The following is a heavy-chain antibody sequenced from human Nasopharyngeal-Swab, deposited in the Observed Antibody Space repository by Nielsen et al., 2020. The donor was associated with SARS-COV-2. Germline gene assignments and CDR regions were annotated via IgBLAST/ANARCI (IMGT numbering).Heavy chain of an antibody. J-gene: IGHJ5*02. CDR3: ARGGDPREVVAATDCFDP. D-gene: IGHD2-15*01. V-gene: IGHV1-46*01. Sequence: ASVKVSCKASGYTFTRYYIHWVRQAPGQGLEWMGIINPGGGSARYSQNFQGRVTMTRDTSTSTVYMELSSLRSEDTAVYYCARGGDPREVVAATDCFDPWGQGTLVTVPQ. CDR2: INPGGGSA. CDR1: GYTFTRYY.